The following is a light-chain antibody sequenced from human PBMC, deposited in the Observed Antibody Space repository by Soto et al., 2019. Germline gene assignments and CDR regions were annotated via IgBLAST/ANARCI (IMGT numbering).Light chain of an antibody. Sequence: VLTQSPGTVSLSPGERATLSCRASQSFRGLLAWYQQKPGQAPRLLIYDAYNRATGIPPRFSGSGSGTDFTLTISSLEPEDPAVYYCQQRHMWPITFGQGTRLEIK. CDR2: DAY. CDR3: QQRHMWPIT. V-gene: IGKV3-11*01. CDR1: QSFRGL. J-gene: IGKJ5*01.